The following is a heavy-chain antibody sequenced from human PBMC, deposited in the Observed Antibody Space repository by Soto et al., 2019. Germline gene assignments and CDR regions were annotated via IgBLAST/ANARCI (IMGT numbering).Heavy chain of an antibody. D-gene: IGHD6-13*01. CDR3: ARYAAAGTSEYFQH. CDR1: GFTFSSYE. Sequence: EVQLVESGGGLVQPGGSLRLSCAASGFTFSSYEMNWVRQAPGKGLEWVSYISSSGSTIYYADSVKGRFTISRDNAKNSLYLQMNSLSAEDTAVYYCARYAAAGTSEYFQHWGQGTLVTVSS. J-gene: IGHJ1*01. V-gene: IGHV3-48*03. CDR2: ISSSGSTI.